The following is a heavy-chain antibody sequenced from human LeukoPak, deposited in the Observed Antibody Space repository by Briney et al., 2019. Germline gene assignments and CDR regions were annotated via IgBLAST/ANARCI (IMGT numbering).Heavy chain of an antibody. Sequence: GGSLGLSCAASGFTFSNYAMHWVRQAPGKGLEWVAVISYDGSNQYYADSVKGRFTISRDNSKNTLYLQMNSLRAEDTAVYYCARGGFYSSGWPYYFDYWGQGTLVTVSS. D-gene: IGHD6-19*01. CDR3: ARGGFYSSGWPYYFDY. J-gene: IGHJ4*02. V-gene: IGHV3-30*04. CDR2: ISYDGSNQ. CDR1: GFTFSNYA.